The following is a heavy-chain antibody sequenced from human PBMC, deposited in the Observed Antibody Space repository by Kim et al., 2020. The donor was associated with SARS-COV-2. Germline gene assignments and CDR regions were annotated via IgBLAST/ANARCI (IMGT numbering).Heavy chain of an antibody. J-gene: IGHJ4*02. D-gene: IGHD3-16*01. CDR1: GYTFKRYP. CDR2: VNAANDET. V-gene: IGHV1-3*01. CDR3: ARDMNPKVYDY. Sequence: ASVKVSCKASGYTFKRYPIHWLRQAPGQRLEWMGWVNAANDETKYSQKFQGRVTITRDTSANTAYMDLRSLTFEDTAIYYCARDMNPKVYDYWGQGTLV.